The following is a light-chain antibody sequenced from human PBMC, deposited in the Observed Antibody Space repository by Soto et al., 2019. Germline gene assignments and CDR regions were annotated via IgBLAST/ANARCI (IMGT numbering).Light chain of an antibody. J-gene: IGKJ2*01. CDR1: QHINTW. Sequence: DIQMTQSPYTLSASVGDRVTITCRASQHINTWLAWYQQKSGKAPKLLMYDASSLESGVPSRFSGRSSGTEFTLTISRVQPGDFATYYCQQYHSYPYTFGQGTKLEIK. CDR2: DAS. CDR3: QQYHSYPYT. V-gene: IGKV1-5*01.